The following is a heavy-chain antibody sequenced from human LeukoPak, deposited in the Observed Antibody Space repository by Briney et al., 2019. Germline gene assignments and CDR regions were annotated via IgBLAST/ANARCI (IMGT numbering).Heavy chain of an antibody. CDR1: GGSISSYY. CDR3: ARGRSYFDY. CDR2: IYYSGST. Sequence: SETLSLTCTVSGGSISSYYWSWIRQPPGKGLEWVGYIYYSGSTNYNPSLKSRVTISVDTSKNQFSLKLSSVTAADTAVYYCARGRSYFDYWGQGTLVTVSS. J-gene: IGHJ4*02. V-gene: IGHV4-59*01.